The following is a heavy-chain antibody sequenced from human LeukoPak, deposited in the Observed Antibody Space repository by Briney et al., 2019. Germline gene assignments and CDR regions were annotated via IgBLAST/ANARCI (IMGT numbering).Heavy chain of an antibody. V-gene: IGHV3-30*02. D-gene: IGHD3-22*01. CDR1: GFTFSSYG. Sequence: GGSLRLSCAASGFTFSSYGMHWVRQAPGKGLEWVAFIRYDGSSKYYADSVKGRFTISRDNSKNTLYLQMNSLRAEDTAVYYCAKSGVESSGYSYYYYYYYMDVWGKGTTVTVSS. J-gene: IGHJ6*03. CDR2: IRYDGSSK. CDR3: AKSGVESSGYSYYYYYYYMDV.